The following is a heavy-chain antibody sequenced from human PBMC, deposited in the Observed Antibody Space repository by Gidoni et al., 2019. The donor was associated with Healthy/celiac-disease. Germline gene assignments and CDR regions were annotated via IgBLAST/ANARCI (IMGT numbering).Heavy chain of an antibody. D-gene: IGHD5-18*01. CDR2: INPNSGGT. V-gene: IGHV1-2*02. Sequence: QVQLVQSGAEVKKPGASVKVSCKASGYTFTGYYLHWVRQAPGQGLEWMGWINPNSGGTNYAPKFQGRVTMPMYTSISSAYMELSSLKSDDTAGYYCARDGGYSYGFADYWGQGTLVTVSS. CDR3: ARDGGYSYGFADY. CDR1: GYTFTGYY. J-gene: IGHJ4*02.